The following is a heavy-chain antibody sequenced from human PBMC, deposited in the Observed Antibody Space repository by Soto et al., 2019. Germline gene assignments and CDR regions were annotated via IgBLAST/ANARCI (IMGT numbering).Heavy chain of an antibody. Sequence: SQTLSLTCAISGDSVSSNSAAWNCIRQSPSRGLEWLGRTYYRSKWYNDYAVSVKGRITINPDTSKNQFSLQLSSVTPEDTAVYYCARDIGPYNGINWFDPWGQGTLVTVSS. D-gene: IGHD1-20*01. V-gene: IGHV6-1*01. CDR2: TYYRSKWYN. J-gene: IGHJ5*02. CDR1: GDSVSSNSAA. CDR3: ARDIGPYNGINWFDP.